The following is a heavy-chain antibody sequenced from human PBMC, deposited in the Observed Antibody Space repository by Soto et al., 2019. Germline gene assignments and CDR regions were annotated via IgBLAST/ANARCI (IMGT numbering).Heavy chain of an antibody. CDR1: GGTFSSYA. CDR3: ASTLPRGYYFHFDY. Sequence: SVKVSCKASGGTFSSYAISWVRQAPGQGLEWMGGIIPIFGTANYAQKFQGRVTITADESTSTAYMELSSRRSEDTAVYYCASTLPRGYYFHFDYWGQGTLVTVSS. CDR2: IIPIFGTA. D-gene: IGHD3-22*01. V-gene: IGHV1-69*13. J-gene: IGHJ4*02.